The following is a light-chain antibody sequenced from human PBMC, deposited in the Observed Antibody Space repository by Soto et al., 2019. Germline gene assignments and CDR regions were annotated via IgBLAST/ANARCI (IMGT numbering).Light chain of an antibody. CDR3: ASWDDNLNGPL. CDR2: RNN. V-gene: IGLV1-47*01. Sequence: QSVLTQPPSASGAPGQTVTISCSGSSSNIGSSFVYWHQQFPGTAPKLLIYRNNERPSGVPDRFSGSKSGTSASLAISGLRSEDEADYYCASWDDNLNGPLFGGGTKVTVL. J-gene: IGLJ2*01. CDR1: SSNIGSSF.